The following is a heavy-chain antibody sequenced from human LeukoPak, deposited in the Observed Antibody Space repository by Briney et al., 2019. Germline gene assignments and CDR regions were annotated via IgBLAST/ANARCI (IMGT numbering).Heavy chain of an antibody. D-gene: IGHD6-13*01. V-gene: IGHV4-59*12. Sequence: SETLSLTCTVSGGSISSYYWSWIRQPPGKGLEWIGYIFYSGSTSYNPSLKSRVTMSVDTSKNQFSLKLSSVTAADTAVYYCARYSSSWFFFDYWGQGTLVTVSS. J-gene: IGHJ4*02. CDR3: ARYSSSWFFFDY. CDR2: IFYSGST. CDR1: GGSISSYY.